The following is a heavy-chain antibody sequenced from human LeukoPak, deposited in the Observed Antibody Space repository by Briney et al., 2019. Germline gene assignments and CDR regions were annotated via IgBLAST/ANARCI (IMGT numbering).Heavy chain of an antibody. CDR2: ISSSGSTI. CDR3: ARTVSRYYYDSSGYFHYGMDV. CDR1: GFTFSSYE. J-gene: IGHJ6*02. D-gene: IGHD3-22*01. V-gene: IGHV3-48*03. Sequence: GGSLRLSCAASGFTFSSYEMNWVRQAPGKGLEWVSYISSSGSTIYYADSVKGRFTISGDNAKNSLYLQMNSLRAEDTAVYYCARTVSRYYYDSSGYFHYGMDVWGQGTTVTVSS.